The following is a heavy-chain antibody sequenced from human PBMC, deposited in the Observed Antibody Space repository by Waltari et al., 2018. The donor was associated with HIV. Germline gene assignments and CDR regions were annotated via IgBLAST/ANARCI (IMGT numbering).Heavy chain of an antibody. Sequence: QVQLVQSGAEVKKPGASVKVSCKASGYTFTSYYMHWVRQAPGQGLEWMGIINPSGGSTSYAQKFQGRVTMTRDTSTSTVYMELSSLRSEDTAVYYCAREFGIVGATTGRLYYFDYWGQGTLVTVSS. CDR2: INPSGGST. J-gene: IGHJ4*02. CDR1: GYTFTSYY. V-gene: IGHV1-46*01. CDR3: AREFGIVGATTGRLYYFDY. D-gene: IGHD1-26*01.